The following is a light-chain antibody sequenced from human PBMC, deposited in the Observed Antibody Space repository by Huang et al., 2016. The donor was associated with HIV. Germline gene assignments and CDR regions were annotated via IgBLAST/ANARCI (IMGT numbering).Light chain of an antibody. CDR1: QSVATN. Sequence: EIIMTQSPATLSLSPGEGASLSCRANQSVATNLAWYLHRPGQSPRILIVGASTRASGLPGRVSGSGSGTQFTLTVSGLQSEDFAVYYCQQYHNWPYTFGQGTKLEI. V-gene: IGKV3-15*01. CDR2: GAS. CDR3: QQYHNWPYT. J-gene: IGKJ2*01.